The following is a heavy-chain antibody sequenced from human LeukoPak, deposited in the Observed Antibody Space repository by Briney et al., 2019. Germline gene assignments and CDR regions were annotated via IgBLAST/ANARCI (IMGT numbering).Heavy chain of an antibody. J-gene: IGHJ5*02. V-gene: IGHV3-7*04. D-gene: IGHD3-10*01. CDR3: ARVLYGSGSYYRGWFDP. Sequence: GGSLRLSCAASGFTFSSYCMSWVRQAPGKGLEWVASIKQDGSEPYCVDSVKGRFTISSDSAKNSLYLQMNSLRAEDTAVYYCARVLYGSGSYYRGWFDPWGQGTLVTVSS. CDR2: IKQDGSEP. CDR1: GFTFSSYC.